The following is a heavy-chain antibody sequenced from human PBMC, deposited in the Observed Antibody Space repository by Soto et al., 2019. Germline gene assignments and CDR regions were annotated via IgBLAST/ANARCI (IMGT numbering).Heavy chain of an antibody. V-gene: IGHV1-69*08. CDR1: GGTFSSYT. Sequence: QVQLVQSGAEVKKPGSSVKVSCKASGGTFSSYTISWVRQAPGQGLEWMGRIIPILGIANYAQKFQGRVTITAVKSTSTAYMELSSLRSEDTAVYYCARESTVTTRLQYYYYYMDVWGKGTTVTVSS. CDR2: IIPILGIA. J-gene: IGHJ6*03. CDR3: ARESTVTTRLQYYYYYMDV. D-gene: IGHD4-17*01.